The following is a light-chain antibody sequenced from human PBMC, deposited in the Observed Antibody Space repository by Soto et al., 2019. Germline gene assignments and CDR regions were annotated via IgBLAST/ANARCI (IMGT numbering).Light chain of an antibody. CDR2: QTS. J-gene: IGKJ5*01. V-gene: IGKV3-11*01. CDR3: HQRNK. Sequence: EIVLTQSPATLSSFPGDRVTLSCRASQYINTRLAWYQHRPGQAPRLLIYQTSIRAAGIPARFSGSRSGTDFTLTISSLEPEDFGVYFCHQRNKFGQGTRLEIK. CDR1: QYINTR.